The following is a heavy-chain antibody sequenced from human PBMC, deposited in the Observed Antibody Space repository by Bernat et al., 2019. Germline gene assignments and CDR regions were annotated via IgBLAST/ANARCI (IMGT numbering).Heavy chain of an antibody. CDR3: ARVGYSSVSRNWFDP. CDR2: INPSGGST. D-gene: IGHD6-19*01. Sequence: QVQLVQSGAEVKKPGASVKVSCKASGYTFTSYYMHWVRQAPGQGLEWMGIINPSGGSTSYAQKFHGRVTVTRETSTSTVYMELSSLRSEDKTVYYCARVGYSSVSRNWFDPWGQGTLVTVSS. CDR1: GYTFTSYY. V-gene: IGHV1-46*01. J-gene: IGHJ5*02.